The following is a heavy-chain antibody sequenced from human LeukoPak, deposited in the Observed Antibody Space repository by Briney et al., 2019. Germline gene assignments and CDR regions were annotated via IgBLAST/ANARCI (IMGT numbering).Heavy chain of an antibody. Sequence: GGSLRLSCAASGFTFSSYGMHWVRQAPGKGLEWVAVISYDGSNKYYADSVKGRFTISRDNSKNTLYLQMNSLRAEDTAVYYCAKDQGPAGWFDPWGQGTLVTVS. CDR2: ISYDGSNK. J-gene: IGHJ5*02. CDR3: AKDQGPAGWFDP. V-gene: IGHV3-30*18. CDR1: GFTFSSYG.